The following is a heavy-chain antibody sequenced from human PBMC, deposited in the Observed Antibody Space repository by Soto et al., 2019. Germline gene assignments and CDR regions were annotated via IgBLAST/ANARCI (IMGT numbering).Heavy chain of an antibody. J-gene: IGHJ6*02. V-gene: IGHV1-18*01. Sequence: QVQLVQSGAEVRKPGASVKVSCKASGYTFSTSGMSWLRQAPGQGLEWMGWISTYNGDTNDAPKFQDRVTMTSDTSTTTVYMELRSLRSDDTAVYYCARAWAASYNYYGMDVWGQGTRVTVSS. CDR2: ISTYNGDT. CDR3: ARAWAASYNYYGMDV. CDR1: GYTFSTSG. D-gene: IGHD2-15*01.